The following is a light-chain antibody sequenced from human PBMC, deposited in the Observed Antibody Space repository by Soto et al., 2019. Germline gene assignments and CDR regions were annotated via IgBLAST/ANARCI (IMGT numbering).Light chain of an antibody. Sequence: EIVLTQSPGTLSLSPGERATLSCRASQSVGNSYLAWYQQKPGQAPRLLIYGASSRATGIPDRFSGSGSGTDFTLTISRLEPEDFAVYYCQDYGSSRTFGQGTKEDIK. J-gene: IGKJ1*01. CDR1: QSVGNSY. V-gene: IGKV3-20*01. CDR3: QDYGSSRT. CDR2: GAS.